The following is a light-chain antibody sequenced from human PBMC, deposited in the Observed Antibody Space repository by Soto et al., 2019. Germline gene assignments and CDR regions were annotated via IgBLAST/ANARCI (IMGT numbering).Light chain of an antibody. CDR3: QQGFSTPWT. CDR1: PPISVY. CDR2: AAS. J-gene: IGKJ1*01. Sequence: DIRMTQSPSSLSAFVGDTVTITCQTGPPISVYLNWYQQKPGKAPTLLISAASTLQTGVPSRFNGSGSATEFTLTIGSLQLEDFATYSCQQGFSTPWTFGPGTKVDIK. V-gene: IGKV1-39*01.